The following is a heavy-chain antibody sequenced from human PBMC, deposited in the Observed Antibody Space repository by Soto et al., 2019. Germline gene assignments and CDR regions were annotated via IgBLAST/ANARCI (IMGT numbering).Heavy chain of an antibody. D-gene: IGHD2-15*01. CDR2: IYYSGST. CDR1: GGSISSGDYY. Sequence: QVQLQESGPGLVKPSQTLSLTCTVSGGSISSGDYYWSWLRQPPGKGLEWIGYIYYSGSTYYNPSLKSRVTLSVDAAKNQFSLKLSSVSAADPAVYYCGRVGRRSRWFDRWGQGTLVTVSS. V-gene: IGHV4-30-4*01. J-gene: IGHJ5*02. CDR3: GRVGRRSRWFDR.